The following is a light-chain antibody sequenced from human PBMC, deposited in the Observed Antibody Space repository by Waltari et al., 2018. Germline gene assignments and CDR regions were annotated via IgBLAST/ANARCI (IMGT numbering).Light chain of an antibody. J-gene: IGLJ3*02. CDR3: CSYAGSDGNWV. V-gene: IGLV2-11*01. CDR2: DVS. Sequence: QSALTQPRSVSGSPGQSVTISCTGTSSDVGGYNYVSWYQQHPGKAPKLMIYDVSKRPSGVPDRFSGSKSGNTASLTISGLQAEDEADYSCCSYAGSDGNWVFGGGTKLTVL. CDR1: SSDVGGYNY.